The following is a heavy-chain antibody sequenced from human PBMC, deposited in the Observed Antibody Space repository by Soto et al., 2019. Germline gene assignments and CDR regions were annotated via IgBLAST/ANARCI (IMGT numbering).Heavy chain of an antibody. V-gene: IGHV2-5*02. CDR1: GFSLTTSGVG. D-gene: IGHD3-3*01. CDR3: AHRVLRTVFGLVTTTETYFDF. J-gene: IGHJ4*02. CDR2: IYWDDDK. Sequence: SGPTLVNPRQTLTPTCTFSGFSLTTSGVGVGWIRQSPGKAPEWLALIYWDDDKRYSPSLKSRLTITKDTSKNQVVLTMADLDPADTATYYCAHRVLRTVFGLVTTTETYFDFWGQGTPVTVSS.